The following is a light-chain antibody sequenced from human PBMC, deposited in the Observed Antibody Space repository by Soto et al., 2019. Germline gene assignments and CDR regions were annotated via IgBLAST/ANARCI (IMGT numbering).Light chain of an antibody. CDR3: QQSYSTPPWT. J-gene: IGKJ1*01. CDR2: AAS. Sequence: DIQMTQSPSSLSASVGDRVTITCRASQSISSYLNWYQQKPGKAPKLLIYAASSLQSGVPSRFSGSGSGTDFTLTISSLQPEDFGTYYCQQSYSTPPWTFGQGTKVEIK. V-gene: IGKV1-39*01. CDR1: QSISSY.